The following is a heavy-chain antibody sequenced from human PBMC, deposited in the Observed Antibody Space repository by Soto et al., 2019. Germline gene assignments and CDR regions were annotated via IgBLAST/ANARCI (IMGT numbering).Heavy chain of an antibody. D-gene: IGHD6-6*01. J-gene: IGHJ6*02. V-gene: IGHV4-59*08. CDR3: ARSSESIAARRSKGNYYYYYGMDV. CDR1: GGSISSYY. Sequence: SETLSLTCTVSGGSISSYYWSWIRQPPGKGLEWIGYIYYSGSTYYNPSLKSRVTISVDTSKNQFSLKLSSVTAADTAVYYCARSSESIAARRSKGNYYYYYGMDVWGQGTTVTISS. CDR2: IYYSGST.